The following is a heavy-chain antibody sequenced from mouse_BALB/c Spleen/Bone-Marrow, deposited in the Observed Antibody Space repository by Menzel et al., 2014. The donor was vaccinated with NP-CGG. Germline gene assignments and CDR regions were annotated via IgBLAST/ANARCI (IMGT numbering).Heavy chain of an antibody. CDR3: ARTPWFAY. Sequence: VHLVESGAELVRPGSSVKISCKASGYAFSSYWMNWVRQRPGQGLEGIGQIYPGDGDTNYNGKFKGKATLTADRSSSTAYMQLSSLTSEDSAVYFCARTPWFAYWGQGTLVTVSA. J-gene: IGHJ3*01. CDR2: IYPGDGDT. CDR1: GYAFSSYW. V-gene: IGHV1-80*01.